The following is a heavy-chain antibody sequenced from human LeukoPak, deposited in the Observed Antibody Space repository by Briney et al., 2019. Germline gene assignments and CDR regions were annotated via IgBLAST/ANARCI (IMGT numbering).Heavy chain of an antibody. V-gene: IGHV3-23*01. Sequence: GGSLRLSCAASGFSFNNFAMSWVRQAPGKGLEWLSAMTGPADTTYYAESVKGRFTISRDYSKSMVFLQMNSLRVEDTAIYYCAKGAEIDHWGQGTLVTVSS. CDR3: AKGAEIDH. CDR1: GFSFNNFA. CDR2: MTGPADTT. J-gene: IGHJ4*02.